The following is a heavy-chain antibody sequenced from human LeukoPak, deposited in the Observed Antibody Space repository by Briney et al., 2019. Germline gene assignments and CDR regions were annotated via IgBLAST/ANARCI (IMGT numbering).Heavy chain of an antibody. Sequence: SETLSLTCTVYGGPFSGYYWSWIRQPPGKGLEWIGEINHSGSTNYNPSLKSRVTISVDTSKNQFSLKLSSVTAADTAVYYCARGSTDYDFWSGYRTNWFDPWGQGTLVTVSS. CDR2: INHSGST. D-gene: IGHD3-3*01. J-gene: IGHJ5*02. V-gene: IGHV4-34*01. CDR1: GGPFSGYY. CDR3: ARGSTDYDFWSGYRTNWFDP.